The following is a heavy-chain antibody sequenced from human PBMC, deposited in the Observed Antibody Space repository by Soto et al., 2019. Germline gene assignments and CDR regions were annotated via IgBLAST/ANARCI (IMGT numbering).Heavy chain of an antibody. Sequence: EEQLVASGGGLVQPGGSLRLSCAASGFSFSSDWMHWVRQSPGKGPVWLARIGGDGSGIIYADSAKGRFTISRDNGKNTLYLQMNSLRGEDTAVYFCARDAVRGVITLGYWGQGTLVTVSS. CDR2: IGGDGSGI. V-gene: IGHV3-74*01. CDR3: ARDAVRGVITLGY. D-gene: IGHD3-10*01. CDR1: GFSFSSDW. J-gene: IGHJ4*02.